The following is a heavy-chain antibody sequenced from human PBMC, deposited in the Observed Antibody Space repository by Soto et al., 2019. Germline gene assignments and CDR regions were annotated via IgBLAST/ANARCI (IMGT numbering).Heavy chain of an antibody. CDR3: ARKGSSWYNWFDP. D-gene: IGHD6-13*01. J-gene: IGHJ5*02. CDR1: GYTFTSYD. Sequence: ASVKVSCKASGYTFTSYDINWVRQATGQGLEWMGWMNPNSGNTGYAQKFQGRVTMTRNTSISTAYMELSSLISEDTAVYYCARKGSSWYNWFDPCGQGTLVTVSS. V-gene: IGHV1-8*01. CDR2: MNPNSGNT.